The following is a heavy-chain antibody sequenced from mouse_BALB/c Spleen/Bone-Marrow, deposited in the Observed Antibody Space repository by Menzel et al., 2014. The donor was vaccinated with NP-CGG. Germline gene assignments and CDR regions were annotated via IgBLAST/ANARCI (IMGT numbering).Heavy chain of an antibody. CDR2: ISYSGST. CDR1: GDSITSGY. D-gene: IGHD3-1*01. V-gene: IGHV3-8*02. Sequence: EVKLLESGPSLVKPSQTLSLTCSVTGDSITSGYWNWIRKFPGNKLEYMGYISYSGSTYYNPSLKSRISITRDTSKNLYYLQLNSVTPKDTATYYCARSGSSGYHYYAMDYWGQGTSVTVSS. CDR3: ARSGSSGYHYYAMDY. J-gene: IGHJ4*01.